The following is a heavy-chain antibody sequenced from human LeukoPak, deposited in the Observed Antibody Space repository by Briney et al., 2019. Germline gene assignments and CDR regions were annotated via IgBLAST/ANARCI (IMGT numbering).Heavy chain of an antibody. Sequence: GESLKISCKGSGYSFTSYWIGWVRLMPGKGLEWMGVIYPGDSDIRYSPSFLGQVTFSADKSSSTAYMQWSSLKASDTAMYYCARRRISAWDFDYWGQGTLVTVSS. V-gene: IGHV5-51*01. J-gene: IGHJ4*02. CDR3: ARRRISAWDFDY. CDR2: IYPGDSDI. D-gene: IGHD6-19*01. CDR1: GYSFTSYW.